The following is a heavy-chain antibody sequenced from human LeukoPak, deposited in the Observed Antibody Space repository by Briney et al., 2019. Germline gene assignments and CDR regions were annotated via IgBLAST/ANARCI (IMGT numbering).Heavy chain of an antibody. Sequence: PGGSLRLSCGASGFTFSSYSMNWVRQAPGKGLEWVSSISSSSSYIYYADSVKGRFTISRDNAKNSLYLQMNSLRAEDTAVYYCARDSCSGGSCSLYYYYGMDVWGQGTTVTVSS. CDR3: ARDSCSGGSCSLYYYYGMDV. V-gene: IGHV3-21*01. CDR1: GFTFSSYS. D-gene: IGHD2-15*01. CDR2: ISSSSSYI. J-gene: IGHJ6*02.